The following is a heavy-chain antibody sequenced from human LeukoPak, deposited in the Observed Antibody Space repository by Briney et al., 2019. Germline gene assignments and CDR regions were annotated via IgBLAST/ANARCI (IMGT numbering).Heavy chain of an antibody. D-gene: IGHD3-22*01. J-gene: IGHJ4*02. CDR1: GGTFSSYA. Sequence: SVKVSCKASGGTFSSYAISWVRQAPGQGLEWMGRIIPILGIANYAQKFQGRVTITADKSTSTAYMELSSLRSEDTAVYYCARGYYYDSSGYYYYFDYWGQGPLVTVSS. CDR3: ARGYYYDSSGYYYYFDY. CDR2: IIPILGIA. V-gene: IGHV1-69*04.